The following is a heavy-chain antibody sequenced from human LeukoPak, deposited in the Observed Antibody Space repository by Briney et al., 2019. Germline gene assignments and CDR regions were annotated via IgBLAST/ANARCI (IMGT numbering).Heavy chain of an antibody. CDR1: GGSLSSGQYY. Sequence: PSETLSLTCTVSGGSLSSGQYYWNWIRQPAGKGLEWIGRIYSSGHTNYGPSLKNRVTMSLDMSRNQFSLKLSSVTAADTAVYYCAREYYDFWSGDYPNFDFWGQGALATVSS. D-gene: IGHD3-3*01. V-gene: IGHV4-61*02. CDR3: AREYYDFWSGDYPNFDF. J-gene: IGHJ4*02. CDR2: IYSSGHT.